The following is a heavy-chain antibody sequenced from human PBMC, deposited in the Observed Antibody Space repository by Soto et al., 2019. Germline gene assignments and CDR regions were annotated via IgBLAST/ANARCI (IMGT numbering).Heavy chain of an antibody. D-gene: IGHD2-15*01. CDR3: AKGCASGGSCYYFDY. CDR2: ISNDGSNK. Sequence: VQVVGSGGGVVQPGGSLRLSCAASGFTFSNYGMHWVRQAPGKGLEWVAIISNDGSNKKYADSVRGRFTISRDNSENTLYLQMNSLRPEDTAVYYCAKGCASGGSCYYFDYWGQGTLVTVSS. J-gene: IGHJ4*02. CDR1: GFTFSNYG. V-gene: IGHV3-30*18.